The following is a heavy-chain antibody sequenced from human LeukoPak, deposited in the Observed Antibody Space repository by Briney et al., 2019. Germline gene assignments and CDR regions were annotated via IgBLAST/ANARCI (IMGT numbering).Heavy chain of an antibody. D-gene: IGHD3-22*01. CDR1: GFTVSNYA. Sequence: GGSLRLSCSPSGFTVSNYAMHWVRQAPGKGPEYVSAISSNGGSTYYADSLKGRFTISRDNSKNTLYLQMSSLRAEDTAVYYCVKDYDSSGYHSSCDYWGQGTLVTVSS. CDR3: VKDYDSSGYHSSCDY. V-gene: IGHV3-64D*09. CDR2: ISSNGGST. J-gene: IGHJ4*02.